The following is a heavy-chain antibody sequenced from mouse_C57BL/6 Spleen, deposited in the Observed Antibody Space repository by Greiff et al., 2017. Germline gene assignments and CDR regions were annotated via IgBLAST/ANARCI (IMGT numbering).Heavy chain of an antibody. CDR3: AGGNFWYFDV. V-gene: IGHV1-55*01. J-gene: IGHJ1*03. CDR2: IYPGSGST. CDR1: GYTFTRYW. D-gene: IGHD2-1*01. Sequence: QVQLQQPGAELVKPGASVKMSCKASGYTFTRYWITWVKQRPGQGLEWIGDIYPGSGSTNYNEKFKSKATLTVDTSSSTAYMQLSSLTSEDSAVYYCAGGNFWYFDVWGTGTTVTVSS.